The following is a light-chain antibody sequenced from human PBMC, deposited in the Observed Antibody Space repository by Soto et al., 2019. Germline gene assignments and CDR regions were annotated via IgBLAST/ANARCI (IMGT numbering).Light chain of an antibody. J-gene: IGKJ1*01. CDR3: QQFGSSSWT. Sequence: ESVLTQSPGTLSLSPGEKATLSCRASQSVSSSYLAWYQQKTGQAPRLLIYGASSRATGIPDRFSGSGSGTDFTLTVSILEPEDFAVYYCQQFGSSSWTFGQGTKVDIK. CDR2: GAS. V-gene: IGKV3-20*01. CDR1: QSVSSSY.